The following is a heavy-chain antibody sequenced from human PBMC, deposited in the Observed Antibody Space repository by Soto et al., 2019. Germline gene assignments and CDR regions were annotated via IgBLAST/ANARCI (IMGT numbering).Heavy chain of an antibody. CDR2: IGTAGDT. CDR3: AKVGSFFSGSYGQDAFDI. V-gene: IGHV3-13*01. J-gene: IGHJ3*02. Sequence: GGSLRLSCAAYGFTFSSYDMHWVRQATGKGLEWVSAIGTAGDTYYPGSVKGRFPISRENAKNSLYLQMNSLRAEDTAVYYCAKVGSFFSGSYGQDAFDIWGQGTTVTGSS. D-gene: IGHD5-18*01. CDR1: GFTFSSYD.